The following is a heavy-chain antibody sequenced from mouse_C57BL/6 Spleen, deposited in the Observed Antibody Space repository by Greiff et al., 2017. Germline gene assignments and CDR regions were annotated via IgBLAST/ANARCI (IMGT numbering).Heavy chain of an antibody. D-gene: IGHD1-1*01. CDR1: GYTFTSYW. Sequence: QVQLQQPGTELVKPGASVKLSCKASGYTFTSYWMPWVKQRPGQGLEWIGNINPSNGGTNYNEKFKSKATLTVDKSSSTAYMQLSSLTSEDSAVYYCARDTTVVDYFDYWGQGTTLTVSS. CDR3: ARDTTVVDYFDY. V-gene: IGHV1-53*01. J-gene: IGHJ2*01. CDR2: INPSNGGT.